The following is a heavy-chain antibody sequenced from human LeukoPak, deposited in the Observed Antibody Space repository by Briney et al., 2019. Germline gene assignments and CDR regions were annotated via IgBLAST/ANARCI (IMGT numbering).Heavy chain of an antibody. Sequence: SSQTLSLTCTVSGGSISSGSYYWSWIRQPAGKGLEWIGYIYYSGSTNYNPSLKSRVTISVDTSKNQFSLKLSSVTAADTAVYCCAGSGGKPIDYWGQGTLVTVSS. CDR2: IYYSGST. J-gene: IGHJ4*02. D-gene: IGHD2-15*01. CDR1: GGSISSGSYY. V-gene: IGHV4-61*10. CDR3: AGSGGKPIDY.